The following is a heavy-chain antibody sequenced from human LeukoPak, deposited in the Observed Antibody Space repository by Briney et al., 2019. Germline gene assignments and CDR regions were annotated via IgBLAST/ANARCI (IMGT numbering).Heavy chain of an antibody. CDR1: GFTVSSNY. Sequence: GGSLRLSCAASGFTVSSNYMSWVRQAPGKGLEWVSVIYSGGSTYYADSVKGRFTISRDNSKNTLYLQMNSLRAEDTAVYYCARTNYYDSSGYPFDYWGQGTLVTASS. V-gene: IGHV3-66*01. CDR2: IYSGGST. D-gene: IGHD3-22*01. CDR3: ARTNYYDSSGYPFDY. J-gene: IGHJ4*02.